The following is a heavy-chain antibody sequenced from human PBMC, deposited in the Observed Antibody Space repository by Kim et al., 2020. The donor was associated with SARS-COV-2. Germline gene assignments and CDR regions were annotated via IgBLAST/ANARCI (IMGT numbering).Heavy chain of an antibody. J-gene: IGHJ6*02. Sequence: GGSLRLSCAASGFTVSSNYMSWVRQAPGKGLEWVSVIYSGGSTYYADSVKGRFTISRHNSKNTLYLQMNSLRAEDTAVYYCAAKKDYVPQGGPYGMDVWGQGTTVTVSS. D-gene: IGHD4-17*01. V-gene: IGHV3-53*04. CDR3: AAKKDYVPQGGPYGMDV. CDR2: IYSGGST. CDR1: GFTVSSNY.